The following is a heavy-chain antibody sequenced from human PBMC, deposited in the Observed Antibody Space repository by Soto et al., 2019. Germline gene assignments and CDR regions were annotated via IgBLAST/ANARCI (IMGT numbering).Heavy chain of an antibody. J-gene: IGHJ4*02. CDR3: PRHLVGATSPVFDY. Sequence: GESLKISCKGSGYSFTSYWIGWVRQMPGKGLEWMGSSYPGDSDTRYSPSFQGQVTISADKSISTAYLQWSSLKASDTAMYYCPRHLVGATSPVFDYWGQGALVTVSS. V-gene: IGHV5-51*01. CDR2: SYPGDSDT. CDR1: GYSFTSYW. D-gene: IGHD1-26*01.